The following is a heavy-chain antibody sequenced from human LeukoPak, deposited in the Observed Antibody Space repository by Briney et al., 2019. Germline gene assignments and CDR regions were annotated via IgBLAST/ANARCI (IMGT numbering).Heavy chain of an antibody. Sequence: GGSLRLSCAASGFTFSSYGMHWVRQAPGKGQEWVAFIRYDGSNKYYADSVKGRFTISRDNSKNTLYLQMNSLRAEGTAVYYCAKVCRSTSCYTDFDYWGQGTLVTVSS. CDR3: AKVCRSTSCYTDFDY. D-gene: IGHD2-2*02. CDR2: IRYDGSNK. CDR1: GFTFSSYG. V-gene: IGHV3-30*02. J-gene: IGHJ4*02.